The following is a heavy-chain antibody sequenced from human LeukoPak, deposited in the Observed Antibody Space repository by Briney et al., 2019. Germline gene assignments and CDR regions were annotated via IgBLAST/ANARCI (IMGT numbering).Heavy chain of an antibody. J-gene: IGHJ4*02. V-gene: IGHV3-23*01. CDR1: GVTFSSDA. D-gene: IGHD6-19*01. CDR2: ISGDGADK. Sequence: PGGSLPLSSASSGVTFSSDAMNWVHPAPGKGLEWVSTISGDGADKNYADYVRGRFTIYRANSKNTLFMQMNSLRDEDTDVYYCGKSGSRDWDYFEYWGQGTLVTASS. CDR3: GKSGSRDWDYFEY.